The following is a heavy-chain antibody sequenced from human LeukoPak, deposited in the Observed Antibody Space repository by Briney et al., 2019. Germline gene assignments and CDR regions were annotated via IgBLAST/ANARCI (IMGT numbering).Heavy chain of an antibody. CDR1: GGSISSYY. J-gene: IGHJ4*02. CDR2: IYYSGST. Sequence: SETLSLTCTVSGGSISSYYWSWIRQPPGKGLEWIGYIYYSGSTNYNPSLKSRVTISVDTSKNQFSLKLSSVTAADTAVYYCARAAPAVAGFFDCWGQGTLVTVSS. D-gene: IGHD6-19*01. V-gene: IGHV4-59*08. CDR3: ARAAPAVAGFFDC.